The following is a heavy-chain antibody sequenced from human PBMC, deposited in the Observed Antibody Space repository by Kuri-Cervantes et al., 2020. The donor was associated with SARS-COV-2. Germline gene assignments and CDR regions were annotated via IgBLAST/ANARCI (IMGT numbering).Heavy chain of an antibody. CDR2: IGPSNTYI. D-gene: IGHD4-17*01. CDR3: VRAYGDYVFREGLDS. Sequence: ETLSLTCAASGFIFSNYWMSWVRQAPGKGLEWVSGIGPSNTYIYYADSVKGRFIISRDNAKNSLYLQMNSLRVEDTALYYCVRAYGDYVFREGLDSWGQGTLVTVSS. J-gene: IGHJ4*02. V-gene: IGHV3-21*06. CDR1: GFIFSNYW.